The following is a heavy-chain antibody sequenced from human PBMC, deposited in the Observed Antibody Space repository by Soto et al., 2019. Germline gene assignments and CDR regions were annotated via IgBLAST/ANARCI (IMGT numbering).Heavy chain of an antibody. D-gene: IGHD1-7*01. CDR3: AKSQERELPSVIDF. J-gene: IGHJ4*02. CDR1: GLTFSNYA. CDR2: MSGRSSTT. Sequence: EVRLLESGGGLVKPGGSLRLSGATSGLTFSNYAMSWVRQAPGGGLEWVSSMSGRSSTTYYAASVRGRFTISRDRSKNTLYLQMSSLRAEDTALYYCAKSQERELPSVIDFWGQGALVTVSS. V-gene: IGHV3-23*01.